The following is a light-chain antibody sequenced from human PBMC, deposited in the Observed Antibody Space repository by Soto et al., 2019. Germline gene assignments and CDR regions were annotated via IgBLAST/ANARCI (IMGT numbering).Light chain of an antibody. CDR3: QQSYSTPRK. Sequence: DIQMTQSPSSLSASVGDRVTITCRASQSISNFLNWYQQKPGKAPKLLIYAASSFQSGVPSRFSGSGSGTDFTLTISSLQPEDFATYYCQQSYSTPRKLGQGTMVDSK. J-gene: IGKJ1*01. V-gene: IGKV1-39*01. CDR1: QSISNF. CDR2: AAS.